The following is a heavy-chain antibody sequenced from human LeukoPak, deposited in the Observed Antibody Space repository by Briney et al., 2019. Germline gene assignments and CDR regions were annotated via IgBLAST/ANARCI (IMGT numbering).Heavy chain of an antibody. CDR1: GDSVSTSGVA. CDR3: ARDGPNPGYSSSWFDH. J-gene: IGHJ5*02. CDR2: TYYRSKWFN. V-gene: IGHV6-1*01. D-gene: IGHD2-2*01. Sequence: SQTLSLSCAISGDSVSTSGVAWNWVRQSPSRGLEWLGRTYYRSKWFNDYAVSVKSRITIKPDTSKNQFSLQVNSVTPEDTAVYYCARDGPNPGYSSSWFDHWGQGTLVTVSS.